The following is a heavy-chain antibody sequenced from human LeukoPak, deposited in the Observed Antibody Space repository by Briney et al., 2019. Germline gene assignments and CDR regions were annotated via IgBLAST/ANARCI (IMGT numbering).Heavy chain of an antibody. CDR2: IYTSGST. Sequence: SQTLSLTCTVSGGSISSGSYYWSWIRQPAGKGLEWIGRIYTSGSTNYSPSLNSRVTMSADTSKNQISLRLTSVTAADTAVYYCAREKLYTSSWGFQHWGQGTLVIVSS. D-gene: IGHD6-13*01. CDR1: GGSISSGSYY. V-gene: IGHV4-61*02. J-gene: IGHJ1*01. CDR3: AREKLYTSSWGFQH.